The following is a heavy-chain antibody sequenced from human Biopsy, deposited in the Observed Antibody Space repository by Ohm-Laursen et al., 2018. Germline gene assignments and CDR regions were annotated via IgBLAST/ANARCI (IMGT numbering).Heavy chain of an antibody. CDR1: GGTFSNYG. CDR2: NIPILGTG. D-gene: IGHD3-9*01. J-gene: IGHJ1*01. CDR3: ATKLTGYFHH. V-gene: IGHV1-69*06. Sequence: SVKASCNAPGGTFSNYGVNWVRQAPGQGLEWLGGNIPILGTGNYAQKFQDRVTVAADTSTNTATMELRSLRSDDTAVYYCATKLTGYFHHWGQGTLVIVSS.